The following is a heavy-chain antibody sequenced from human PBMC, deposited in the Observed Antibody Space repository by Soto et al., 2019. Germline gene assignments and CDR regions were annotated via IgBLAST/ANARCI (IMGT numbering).Heavy chain of an antibody. V-gene: IGHV4-34*01. CDR3: ARVPGYSYGTAYYYYYYMDV. J-gene: IGHJ6*03. D-gene: IGHD5-18*01. CDR1: GGSFSGYY. Sequence: SETLSLTCAVYGGSFSGYYWSWIRQPPGKGLEWIGEINHSGSTNYNPCLKSRVTISVDTSKNQFSLKLSSVTAADTAVYYCARVPGYSYGTAYYYYYYMDVWGKGTTVTVSS. CDR2: INHSGST.